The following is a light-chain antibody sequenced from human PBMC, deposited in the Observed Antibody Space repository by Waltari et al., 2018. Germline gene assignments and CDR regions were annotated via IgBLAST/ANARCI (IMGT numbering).Light chain of an antibody. V-gene: IGKV1-5*03. CDR3: QQCNSYLLT. CDR1: QSIGSS. CDR2: EAS. Sequence: DIQMAQSPSTLSASVGDRVTITCLASQSIGSSLAWYQQKPGKAPTVVIYEASSLESGVPSRFSGSGSGTEFTLTISSLQPDDFATYYCQQCNSYLLTFGGGTKVEIK. J-gene: IGKJ4*01.